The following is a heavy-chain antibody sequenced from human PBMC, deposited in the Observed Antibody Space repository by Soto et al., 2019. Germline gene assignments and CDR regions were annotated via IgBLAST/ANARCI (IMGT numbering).Heavy chain of an antibody. CDR3: ARGPVAGTGLFWPDS. CDR1: GDTFRSYA. CDR2: ISYDGSNK. Sequence: TXRLSCAASGDTFRSYAMHGFRQAPGKGLEWVAVISYDGSNKYYADSVKGRFTISRDNSKNTLYLQMNSLRAEDTAVYYCARGPVAGTGLFWPDSWGQGTLVTVSS. V-gene: IGHV3-30-3*01. J-gene: IGHJ4*02. D-gene: IGHD6-19*01.